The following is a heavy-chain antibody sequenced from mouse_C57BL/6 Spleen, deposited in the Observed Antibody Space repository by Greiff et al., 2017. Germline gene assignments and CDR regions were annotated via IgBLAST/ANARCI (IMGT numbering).Heavy chain of an antibody. CDR1: GYSFTSYY. Sequence: QVQLQQSGPELVKPGASVKISCKASGYSFTSYYIHWVKQRPGQGLEWIGWIYPGSGNTKYNEKFKGKATLTADTSSSTAYMQLSSLTSEDSAVYYCAREKAYYAMDYWGQGTSVTVSS. CDR3: AREKAYYAMDY. V-gene: IGHV1-66*01. J-gene: IGHJ4*01. CDR2: IYPGSGNT.